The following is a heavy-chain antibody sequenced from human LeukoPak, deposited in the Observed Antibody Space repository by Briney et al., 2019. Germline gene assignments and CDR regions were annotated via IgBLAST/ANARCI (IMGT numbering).Heavy chain of an antibody. CDR3: ARVFDS. CDR2: VFYTGKT. V-gene: IGHV4-39*07. Sequence: SETLSLTCTVSGGSVDTSDYYWGWIRQSPVKGLEWIGDVFYTGKTNYNPSLRGRATISIDTPKNQFSLKLTYVTAADTAVYYCARVFDSWGQGTLVTVSS. CDR1: GGSVDTSDYY. J-gene: IGHJ4*02.